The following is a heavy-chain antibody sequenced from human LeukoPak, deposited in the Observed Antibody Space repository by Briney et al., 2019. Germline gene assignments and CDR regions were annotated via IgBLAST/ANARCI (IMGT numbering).Heavy chain of an antibody. J-gene: IGHJ4*02. V-gene: IGHV4-30-4*01. Sequence: SQTLSLTCTVSGGSISSDNFYWSWIRQPPGKGLEWIVYIYYSGSTYYNPSLKSRITISVYTSKNQFSLKVSSVTAADTAVYFCVREYSSSWSYYFDYWGQGTLVTVSS. CDR1: GGSISSDNFY. D-gene: IGHD6-13*01. CDR3: VREYSSSWSYYFDY. CDR2: IYYSGST.